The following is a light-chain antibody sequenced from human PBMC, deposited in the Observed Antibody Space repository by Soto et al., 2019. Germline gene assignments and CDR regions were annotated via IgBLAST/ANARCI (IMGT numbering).Light chain of an antibody. Sequence: DIQMTQSPSTLSASVGDRVTITCRANQSISSWLAWYQQKPGKAHKLLIYKASSLESGVPSRFSGSGSGTEFTLTISSLQPDDFATYYCQQYNSYWTFGQGTKAEIK. CDR1: QSISSW. CDR2: KAS. J-gene: IGKJ1*01. V-gene: IGKV1-5*03. CDR3: QQYNSYWT.